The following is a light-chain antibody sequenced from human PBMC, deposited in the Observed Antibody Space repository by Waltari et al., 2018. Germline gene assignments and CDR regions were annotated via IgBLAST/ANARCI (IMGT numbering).Light chain of an antibody. CDR2: DAS. J-gene: IGKJ2*01. V-gene: IGKV1-33*01. CDR1: QDISNY. Sequence: DIQMTQSPSSLSASVGDRVTITCQASQDISNYLNWCQQKPGKAPKLLIYDASNMETGVPLRCSGSGAVTDFTVTISRLQPEDIGTYDCQQDDNLRYTFGQGIKLEIK. CDR3: QQDDNLRYT.